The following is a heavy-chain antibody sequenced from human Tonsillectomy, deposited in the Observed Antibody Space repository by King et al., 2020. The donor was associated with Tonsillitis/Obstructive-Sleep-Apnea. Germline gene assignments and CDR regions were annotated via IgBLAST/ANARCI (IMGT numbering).Heavy chain of an antibody. CDR3: ASLHCSSTSCPWGPWFDP. CDR2: IYYSGST. CDR1: GGSISSYY. J-gene: IGHJ5*02. V-gene: IGHV4-59*01. Sequence: VQLQESGPGLVKPSETLSLTCTVSGGSISSYYWSWIRQPPGKGLEWIGYIYYSGSTNYNPSLKSRVTILVETSKNQFSLKLSAVTAADTAVYYCASLHCSSTSCPWGPWFDPWGQGTLVTVSS. D-gene: IGHD2-2*01.